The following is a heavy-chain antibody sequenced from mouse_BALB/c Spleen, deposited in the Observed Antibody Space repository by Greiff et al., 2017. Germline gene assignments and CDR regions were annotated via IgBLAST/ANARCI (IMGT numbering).Heavy chain of an antibody. CDR1: GYAFTNYL. V-gene: IGHV1-54*01. Sequence: QVQLQQSGAELVRPGTSVKVSCKASGYAFTNYLIEWVKQRPGQGLEWIGVINPGSGGTNYNEKFKGKATLTADKSSSTAYMQLSSLTSDDSAVYFCARLGWSYYFDYWGQGTTLTVSS. J-gene: IGHJ2*01. CDR3: ARLGWSYYFDY. D-gene: IGHD2-3*01. CDR2: INPGSGGT.